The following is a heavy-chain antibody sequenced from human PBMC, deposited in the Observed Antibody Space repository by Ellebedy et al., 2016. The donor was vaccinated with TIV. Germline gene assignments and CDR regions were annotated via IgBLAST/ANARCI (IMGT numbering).Heavy chain of an antibody. Sequence: GESLKISCSGSGFTFDSYAINWVRQVPGKGLQWLAGANWRGSETYHAEAVKGRFTISRDNSKKTLDLQMNSLRDEDTAVYYCARLGGSGSVDYYYYGMDVWGQGTTVTVSS. CDR2: ANWRGSET. D-gene: IGHD3-10*01. V-gene: IGHV3-23*01. CDR1: GFTFDSYA. CDR3: ARLGGSGSVDYYYYGMDV. J-gene: IGHJ6*02.